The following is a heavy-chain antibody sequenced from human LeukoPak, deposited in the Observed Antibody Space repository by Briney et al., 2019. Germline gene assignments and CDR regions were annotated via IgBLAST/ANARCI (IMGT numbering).Heavy chain of an antibody. CDR2: INPSGGST. D-gene: IGHD1-14*01. CDR3: ARSSGRRPNRDYMDV. CDR1: GYTFTSYY. V-gene: IGHV1-46*01. J-gene: IGHJ6*03. Sequence: ASVKVSCKASGYTFTSYYMHWVRQAPGQGLEWMGIINPSGGSTSYAQKSQGRVTMTRDTSTSTVYMELSSLRSEDTAVYYCARSSGRRPNRDYMDVWGKGTTVTISS.